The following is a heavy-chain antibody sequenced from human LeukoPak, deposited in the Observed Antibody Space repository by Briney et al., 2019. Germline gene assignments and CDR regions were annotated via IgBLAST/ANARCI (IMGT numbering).Heavy chain of an antibody. D-gene: IGHD6-13*01. CDR3: ARATLTAAGTADYFDY. CDR1: GGTFSSYA. Sequence: SVKVSCKASGGTFSSYAISWVRQAPGQGLEWMGGIVPIFGTANYAQKFQGRVTITADESTSTAYMELSSLRSEDTAVYYCARATLTAAGTADYFDYWGQGTLVTVSS. V-gene: IGHV1-69*13. CDR2: IVPIFGTA. J-gene: IGHJ4*02.